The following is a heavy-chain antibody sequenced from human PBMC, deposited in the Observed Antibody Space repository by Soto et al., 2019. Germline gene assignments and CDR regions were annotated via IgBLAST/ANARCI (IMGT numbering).Heavy chain of an antibody. CDR3: ARDDAPSLPCTNGVCYKGHRSEYFQH. Sequence: GASVKVSCKASGYTFTGYYMHWVRQAPGQGVERMGWINPNSGGTNYAQKFQGWVTLPRDTSISTAYMELSRLRSDDTAVYYCARDDAPSLPCTNGVCYKGHRSEYFQHWGQGTLVTVSS. CDR2: INPNSGGT. J-gene: IGHJ1*01. V-gene: IGHV1-2*04. CDR1: GYTFTGYY. D-gene: IGHD2-8*01.